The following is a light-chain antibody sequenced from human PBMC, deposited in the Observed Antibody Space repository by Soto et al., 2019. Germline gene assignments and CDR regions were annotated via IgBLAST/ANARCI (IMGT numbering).Light chain of an antibody. CDR2: AAS. J-gene: IGKJ4*01. V-gene: IGKV1-39*01. Sequence: DIQMTQSPSSLSASVGDRVTITCRASQSISSYLNWYQQKPGKAPKLLIYAASSLQSGVPSRFSGSGSVTDFTLTISSRQPEDFATYYCQQSYSTPLPSGGGTKVEIK. CDR1: QSISSY. CDR3: QQSYSTPLP.